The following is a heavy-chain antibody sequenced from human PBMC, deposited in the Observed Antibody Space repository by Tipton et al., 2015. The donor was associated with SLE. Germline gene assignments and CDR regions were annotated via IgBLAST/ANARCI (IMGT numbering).Heavy chain of an antibody. V-gene: IGHV5-51*01. J-gene: IGHJ4*02. CDR3: ARGSGPGSKYCSSTSCYAFDY. CDR2: IYPGDSDT. D-gene: IGHD2-2*01. Sequence: QLVQSGAEVKKPGESLKISCKGSGYSFTSYWIGWVRQMPGKGLEWMGIIYPGDSDTRYSPSFQGQVTISADKSISTAYLQWSSLKASDTAVYYCARGSGPGSKYCSSTSCYAFDYWGQGTLVTVSS. CDR1: GYSFTSYW.